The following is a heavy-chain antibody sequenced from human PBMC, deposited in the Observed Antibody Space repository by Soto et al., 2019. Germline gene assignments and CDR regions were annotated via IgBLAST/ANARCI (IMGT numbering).Heavy chain of an antibody. CDR1: GGTFSSYA. D-gene: IGHD3-10*01. V-gene: IGHV1-69*01. J-gene: IGHJ4*02. CDR2: IIPIFGTA. CDR3: ARDRYTYYYGSGSLYYFDY. Sequence: QVQLVQSGAEVKKPGSSVKVSCKASGGTFSSYAISWVRQAPGQGLEWMGGIIPIFGTANYAQKFQGRVTITADESTSTAYIELSSLRSEDTAVYYCARDRYTYYYGSGSLYYFDYWGQGTLVTVSS.